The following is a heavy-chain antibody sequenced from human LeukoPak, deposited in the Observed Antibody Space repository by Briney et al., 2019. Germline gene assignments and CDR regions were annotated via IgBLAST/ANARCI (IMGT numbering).Heavy chain of an antibody. V-gene: IGHV4-59*01. Sequence: SETLSLTCTVSGGSIRTYYWSWIRQPPGKGLEWIGYIFYSGATNYNPSLKSRVTISVDTSKNQFSLKLTSVTAADTAVYYCARDWTSGFHSLDYWGQGTLVTVSS. J-gene: IGHJ4*02. CDR2: IFYSGAT. CDR3: ARDWTSGFHSLDY. D-gene: IGHD3-22*01. CDR1: GGSIRTYY.